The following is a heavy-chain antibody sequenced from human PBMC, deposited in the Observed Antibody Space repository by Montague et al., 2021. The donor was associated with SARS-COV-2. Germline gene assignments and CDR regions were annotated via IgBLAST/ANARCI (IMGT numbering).Heavy chain of an antibody. CDR3: ARSYDILTGYQSQALDY. CDR2: ISSSGSTI. CDR1: GFTFSSYE. D-gene: IGHD3-9*01. V-gene: IGHV3-48*03. Sequence: SLRLSCAASGFTFSSYEMNWVRQAPGKGLEWASYISSSGSTIYYADSVKGRFTISRDNAKNSLYLQMNSLRAEDTAVYYCARSYDILTGYQSQALDYWGQGTLVTVSS. J-gene: IGHJ4*02.